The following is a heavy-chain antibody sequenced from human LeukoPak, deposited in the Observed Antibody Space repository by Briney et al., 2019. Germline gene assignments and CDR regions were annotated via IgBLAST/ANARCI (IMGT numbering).Heavy chain of an antibody. D-gene: IGHD3-22*01. J-gene: IGHJ4*02. CDR1: GYTFTSYY. CDR3: ARAVSGYYYIVY. Sequence: ASVKVSCKASGYTFTSYYIHWVRQAPGQGLEWMGIINPSGGSTSYAQKFQGRVTMTRDTSTSTVYMELSSLRSEDTAVYYCARAVSGYYYIVYWGQGTLVTVSS. CDR2: INPSGGST. V-gene: IGHV1-46*01.